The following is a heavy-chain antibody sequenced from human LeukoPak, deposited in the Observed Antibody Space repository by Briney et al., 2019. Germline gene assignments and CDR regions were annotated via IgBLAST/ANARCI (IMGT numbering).Heavy chain of an antibody. CDR1: GFPFSNYW. D-gene: IGHD4-23*01. J-gene: IGHJ4*02. CDR3: VRDRGYSTFDY. V-gene: IGHV3-7*01. Sequence: GGSLRLSCAGSGFPFSNYWMAWVRQAPGKGLEWVANMKEDGGEINYVDSVKGRFTISRDNAKNSLDLQMNSLRVDDTPVYYCVRDRGYSTFDYWGQGTLVIVSS. CDR2: MKEDGGEI.